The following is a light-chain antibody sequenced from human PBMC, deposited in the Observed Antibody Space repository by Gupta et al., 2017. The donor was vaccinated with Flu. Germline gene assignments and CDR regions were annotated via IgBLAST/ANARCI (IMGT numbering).Light chain of an antibody. CDR3: SSYTRSSTHVV. CDR2: EVS. J-gene: IGLJ2*01. Sequence: QSALTQPASVSGSPGQSITISCTGTSSDVGGYKYVSWYQQHPGKAPKLMIYEVSNRPSGISNRFSGSKSGNTASLTISGLQAEDEADYYCSSYTRSSTHVVFGGGTKLTVL. V-gene: IGLV2-14*01. CDR1: SSDVGGYKY.